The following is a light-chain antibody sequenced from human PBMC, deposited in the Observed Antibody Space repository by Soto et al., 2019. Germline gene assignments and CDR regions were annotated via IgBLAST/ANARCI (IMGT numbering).Light chain of an antibody. CDR1: QRVSSSY. Sequence: EIVLTQSPGTPAFSPRERATLSCRASQRVSSSYLAWYPQKPGQAPRLLIYGASSRATRIPDRFSGSGSGTDFTLTISRLEPEDFAVYYCQQYGSSWTFGQGTKV. CDR3: QQYGSSWT. J-gene: IGKJ1*01. V-gene: IGKV3-20*01. CDR2: GAS.